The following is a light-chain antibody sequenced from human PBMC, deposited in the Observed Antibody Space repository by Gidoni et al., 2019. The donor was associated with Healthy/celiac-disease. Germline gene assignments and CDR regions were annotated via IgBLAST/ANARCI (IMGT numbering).Light chain of an antibody. Sequence: VFTQSPGTLSLSPGERATLSCRASQSVSSSYLAWYQQKPGQAPRLLIYGASSRATGIPDRFSGSGSGTEFTLTISRLEPEEFAVYYCQQYGSSPPSLTFGGGTKVEIK. CDR2: GAS. CDR3: QQYGSSPPSLT. J-gene: IGKJ4*01. CDR1: QSVSSSY. V-gene: IGKV3-20*01.